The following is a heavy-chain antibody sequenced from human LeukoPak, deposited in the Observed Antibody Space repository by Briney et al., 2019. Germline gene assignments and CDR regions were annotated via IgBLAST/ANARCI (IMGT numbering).Heavy chain of an antibody. D-gene: IGHD2-2*01. CDR2: INHSGST. V-gene: IGHV4-34*01. CDR3: AREVVPAAMVYYYYYYMDV. CDR1: GGSFSGYY. J-gene: IGHJ6*03. Sequence: SETLSLXCAVYGGSFSGYYWSWIRQPPGKGLEWIGEINHSGSTNYNPSLKSRVTISVDTSKSQFSLKLSSVTAADTAVYYCAREVVPAAMVYYYYYYMDVWGKGTTVTVSS.